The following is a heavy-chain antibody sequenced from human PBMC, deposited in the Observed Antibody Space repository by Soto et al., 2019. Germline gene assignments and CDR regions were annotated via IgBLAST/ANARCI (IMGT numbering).Heavy chain of an antibody. D-gene: IGHD6-19*01. Sequence: TSETLSLTCTVSGGSVSSGSYYWSWIRQHPVKGLEWSGYIYYSGSPNYNPSLKSRVTISLDTSKNQFSLKLSSVTAADTAVDYCARVPIAVAAYYYYGMDVWGQGTTVTVSS. CDR1: GGSVSSGSYY. CDR2: IYYSGSP. V-gene: IGHV4-61*01. J-gene: IGHJ6*02. CDR3: ARVPIAVAAYYYYGMDV.